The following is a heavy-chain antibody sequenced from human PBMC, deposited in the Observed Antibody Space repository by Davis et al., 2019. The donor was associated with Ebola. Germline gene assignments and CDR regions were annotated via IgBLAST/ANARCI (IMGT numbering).Heavy chain of an antibody. CDR3: ARGSLIGVATFDY. CDR1: DGSIRNYY. D-gene: IGHD5-12*01. J-gene: IGHJ4*02. Sequence: PSETLSLTCTVSDGSIRNYYWTWIRQPPGKGPEWIGNISHIGVTSYNPSLKNRVTISMDTSKNQFSLNLISVTAADTAVYYCARGSLIGVATFDYWGQGTLVTVSS. CDR2: ISHIGVT. V-gene: IGHV4-59*04.